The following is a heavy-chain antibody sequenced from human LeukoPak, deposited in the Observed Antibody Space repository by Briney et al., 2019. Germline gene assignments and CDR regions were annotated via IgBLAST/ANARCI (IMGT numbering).Heavy chain of an antibody. V-gene: IGHV3-30-3*01. J-gene: IGHJ4*02. CDR2: ISYDGSNK. D-gene: IGHD3-10*01. Sequence: GGSLRLSCAASGFTFSNYAMHWVRQAPGRGLEWVAVISYDGSNKYYANSVKGRFTISRDNSKNTLYVQMDSLRAEDTAVYYCARESKESYGSSFYFWGQGTLVTVSS. CDR3: ARESKESYGSSFYF. CDR1: GFTFSNYA.